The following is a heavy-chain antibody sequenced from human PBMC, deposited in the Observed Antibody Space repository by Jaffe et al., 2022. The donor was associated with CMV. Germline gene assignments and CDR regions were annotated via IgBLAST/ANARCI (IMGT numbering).Heavy chain of an antibody. CDR3: AKDMSLEAGSTWLGPSGLDV. J-gene: IGHJ6*02. CDR2: IGWNGADI. D-gene: IGHD6-13*01. V-gene: IGHV3-9*01. Sequence: EVQLVESGGGLVQPGRSLRLSCEASGFSFDDYAMHWVRQAPGKGLEWVSSIGWNGADINYADSVKGRFAISRDNAKNSLYLEMNSLRAEDTALYYCAKDMSLEAGSTWLGPSGLDVWGRGTIVTVSS. CDR1: GFSFDDYA.